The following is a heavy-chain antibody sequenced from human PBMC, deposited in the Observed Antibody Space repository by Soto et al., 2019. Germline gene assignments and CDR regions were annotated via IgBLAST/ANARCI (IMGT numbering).Heavy chain of an antibody. D-gene: IGHD4-17*01. Sequence: GGSLRLSCTASGFTFGDYAMSWFRQAPGKGLEWVGFIRSKAYGGTTEYAASVKGRFTISRDDSKSIAYLQMNSLKTEDTAVYYCTRERVDYGDYAAYSYYYGMDVWGQGTTVTVSS. CDR1: GFTFGDYA. J-gene: IGHJ6*02. CDR3: TRERVDYGDYAAYSYYYGMDV. CDR2: IRSKAYGGTT. V-gene: IGHV3-49*03.